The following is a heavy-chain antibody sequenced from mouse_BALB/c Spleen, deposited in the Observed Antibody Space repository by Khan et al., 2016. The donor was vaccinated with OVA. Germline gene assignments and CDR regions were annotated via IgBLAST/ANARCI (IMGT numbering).Heavy chain of an antibody. CDR2: ISSGSATI. D-gene: IGHD3-3*01. CDR1: GFTFSSFG. V-gene: IGHV5-17*02. CDR3: SREDTGPHYYSMDY. Sequence: EVELVESGGGLVQPGGSRKLSCAASGFTFSSFGMYWVRQAPEKGLEWVAYISSGSATIYYVDTVKGRFTISRDNPKNTLFLQMTSLRSEATAMYYCSREDTGPHYYSMDYWGQGTSVTVSS. J-gene: IGHJ4*01.